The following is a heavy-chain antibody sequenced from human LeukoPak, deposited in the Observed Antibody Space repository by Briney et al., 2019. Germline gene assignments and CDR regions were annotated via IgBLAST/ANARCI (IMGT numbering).Heavy chain of an antibody. CDR2: VDCTGIT. V-gene: IGHV4-39*01. Sequence: SETLSLTCTVSGGSISSSGYYWGWIRQPPGKGLEWIGSVDCTGITSHSPSLKSRVTISVDTSKNQFSLKVSSVSAADTGVYYCVSHPYSSYYYHMDVRGRGTTVTVSS. CDR3: VSHPYSSYYYHMDV. D-gene: IGHD5-18*01. J-gene: IGHJ6*02. CDR1: GGSISSSGYY.